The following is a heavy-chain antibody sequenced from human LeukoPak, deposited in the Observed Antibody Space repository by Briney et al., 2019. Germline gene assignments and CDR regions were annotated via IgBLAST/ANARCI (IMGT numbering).Heavy chain of an antibody. Sequence: GSSVKVSCKASGGTFSSYAISWVRQAPGQGLEWMGRIIPILGIANYAQKFQGRVTITTDESTSTAYMELSSLRSEDTAVYYCARGAAVAAVDYWGQGTLVTVSS. CDR2: IIPILGIA. CDR3: ARGAAVAAVDY. J-gene: IGHJ4*02. CDR1: GGTFSSYA. D-gene: IGHD6-19*01. V-gene: IGHV1-69*04.